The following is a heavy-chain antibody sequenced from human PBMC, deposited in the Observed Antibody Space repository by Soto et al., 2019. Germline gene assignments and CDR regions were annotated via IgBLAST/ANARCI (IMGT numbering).Heavy chain of an antibody. V-gene: IGHV4-4*07. Sequence: SETLSLTCTVSGGSISSYYWSWIRQPAGKGLEWIGRIYTSGSTNYNPSLKSRVTMSVDTSKNQFSLKLSSVTAADTAVYYCARDRWFGEFNWFDPWGQGTLVTVYS. CDR1: GGSISSYY. D-gene: IGHD3-10*01. CDR3: ARDRWFGEFNWFDP. J-gene: IGHJ5*02. CDR2: IYTSGST.